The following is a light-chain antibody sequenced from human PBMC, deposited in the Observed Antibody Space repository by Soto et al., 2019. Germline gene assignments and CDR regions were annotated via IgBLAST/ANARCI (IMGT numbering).Light chain of an antibody. V-gene: IGKV1-5*01. J-gene: IGKJ1*01. CDR1: QSISSW. Sequence: DIQVTQSPSTLSASVGDRVTFTCRASQSISSWLAWYQQKPGRAPKLLIYYASTLESGVPSRFSGSGSGTEFTLTISRLQPDDFATCYCQQYNTYPWTFGQGTKVEIK. CDR2: YAS. CDR3: QQYNTYPWT.